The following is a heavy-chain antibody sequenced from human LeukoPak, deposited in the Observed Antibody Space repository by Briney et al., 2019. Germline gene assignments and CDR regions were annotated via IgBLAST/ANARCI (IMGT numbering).Heavy chain of an antibody. J-gene: IGHJ3*02. D-gene: IGHD3-22*01. CDR3: ACYYDSSGYYYGGRAFDI. CDR2: IIPILGIA. CDR1: GGTFSSYA. Sequence: SVKVSCKASGGTFSSYAISWARQAPGQGLEWMGRIIPILGIANYAQKFQGRVTITADKSTSTAYMELSSLRSEDTAVYYCACYYDSSGYYYGGRAFDIWGQGTVVTVSS. V-gene: IGHV1-69*04.